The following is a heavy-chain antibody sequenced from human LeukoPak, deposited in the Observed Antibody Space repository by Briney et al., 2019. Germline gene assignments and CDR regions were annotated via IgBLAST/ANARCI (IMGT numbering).Heavy chain of an antibody. CDR2: ISYDGSNK. CDR1: GFTFSSYA. D-gene: IGHD5-12*01. Sequence: GGSLRLSCAASGFTFSSYAMHWVRQAPGKGLEWVAVISYDGSNKYYADSVKGRFTISRDNSKNTLYLQMNGLRAEDTAVYYCARVGSGYDRAVQYYFDYWGQGTLVTVSS. J-gene: IGHJ4*02. CDR3: ARVGSGYDRAVQYYFDY. V-gene: IGHV3-30-3*01.